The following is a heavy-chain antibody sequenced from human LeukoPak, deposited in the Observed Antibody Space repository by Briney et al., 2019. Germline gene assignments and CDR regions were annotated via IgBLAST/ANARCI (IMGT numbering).Heavy chain of an antibody. D-gene: IGHD1-26*01. CDR1: GFTFSSYA. J-gene: IGHJ3*02. CDR3: ARDVGELLPIHAFDI. CDR2: ISSNGGST. V-gene: IGHV3-64*01. Sequence: PGGSLRLSCAASGFTFSSYAVHWVRQAPGKGLEYVSAISSNGGSTYYANSVKGRFTISRDNSKNTLYLQMGSLRAEDMAVYYCARDVGELLPIHAFDIWGQGTMVTVSS.